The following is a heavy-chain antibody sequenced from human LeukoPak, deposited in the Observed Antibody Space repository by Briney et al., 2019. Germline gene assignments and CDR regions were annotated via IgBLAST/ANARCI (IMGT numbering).Heavy chain of an antibody. J-gene: IGHJ5*02. CDR3: ARHRLGSLDP. CDR1: GGSLSSSSYY. CDR2: IYYSGST. D-gene: IGHD2-15*01. Sequence: PSETLSLTCTVSGGSLSSSSYYWGWIRQPPGKGLEWIGSIYYSGSTYYNPSLKSRVTISVDTSKNQFSLKLSSVTAADTAVYYGARHRLGSLDPWGQGTLVTVSS. V-gene: IGHV4-39*01.